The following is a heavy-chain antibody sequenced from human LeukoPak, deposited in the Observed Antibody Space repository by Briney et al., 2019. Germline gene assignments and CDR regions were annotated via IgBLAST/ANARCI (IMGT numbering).Heavy chain of an antibody. V-gene: IGHV1-2*02. Sequence: GASVKVSCKASGYTFTGYYMHWVRQAPGQGLDWMGWINPNSGGTNYAQKFQGRVTMTRDTSISTAYMELSRLRSDDTAVYYCARDPWYCSGGSCYSLKNRYYFDYWGQGTLVTVSS. J-gene: IGHJ4*02. CDR1: GYTFTGYY. CDR2: INPNSGGT. CDR3: ARDPWYCSGGSCYSLKNRYYFDY. D-gene: IGHD2-15*01.